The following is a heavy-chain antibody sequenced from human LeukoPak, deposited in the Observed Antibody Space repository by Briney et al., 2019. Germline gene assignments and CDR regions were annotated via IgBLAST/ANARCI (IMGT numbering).Heavy chain of an antibody. D-gene: IGHD1-26*01. CDR2: IKTDGSIT. V-gene: IGHV3-74*01. CDR3: ARDRHDSGSYKGFL. J-gene: IGHJ4*02. Sequence: PGGSLRLSCAASGFSFSVFWMHWVRQAPGKGPVWVSRIKTDGSITNYADSVKGRFTISRDNSKNTLYLQMNSLRAEDTAVYYCARDRHDSGSYKGFLWGQGTLVTVSS. CDR1: GFSFSVFW.